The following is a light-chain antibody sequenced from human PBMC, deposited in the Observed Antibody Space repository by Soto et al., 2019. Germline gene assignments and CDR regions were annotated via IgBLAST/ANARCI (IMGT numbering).Light chain of an antibody. J-gene: IGKJ4*01. CDR3: QQYNKWPLT. V-gene: IGKV3-15*01. Sequence: EIVMTQSPATLSVSPGERATLSCRASQSVSSNLAWYQQKPGQAPRLLIYHASTRATGIPARFSGSGSGTEFNLTISRLPSEDFAVYYCQQYNKWPLTFGGGTKVEIK. CDR1: QSVSSN. CDR2: HAS.